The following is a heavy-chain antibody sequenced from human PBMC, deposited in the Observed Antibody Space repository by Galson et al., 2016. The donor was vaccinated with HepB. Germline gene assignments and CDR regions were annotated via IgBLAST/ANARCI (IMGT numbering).Heavy chain of an antibody. CDR1: GGSINSGGYY. CDR2: IYYSGST. CDR3: ASDIAGSAFHYWYFDL. V-gene: IGHV4-31*03. J-gene: IGHJ2*01. D-gene: IGHD2-21*01. Sequence: TLSLTCTVSGGSINSGGYYWTWIRQHPGKGLEWIGYIYYSGSTYYNPSLKSRLTVSSDTSKNQFSLKLSSVTAADTAVYYCASDIAGSAFHYWYFDLWGRGTLVTVSS.